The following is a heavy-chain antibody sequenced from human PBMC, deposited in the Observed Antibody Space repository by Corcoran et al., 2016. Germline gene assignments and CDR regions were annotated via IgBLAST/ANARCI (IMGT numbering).Heavy chain of an antibody. D-gene: IGHD3-10*01. Sequence: EVQLVQSGAEVKKPGESLKISCKGSGYSFTSYWIGWVRQMPGKGLEWMGIIYPGDSDTRYSPSFQGQVTISADKSISTAYLQWSSLKASDTAMYYCARRTYYDGSGSRAAGPGSYWYFDLWGRDTLVTVSS. CDR2: IYPGDSDT. CDR1: GYSFTSYW. CDR3: ARRTYYDGSGSRAAGPGSYWYFDL. J-gene: IGHJ2*01. V-gene: IGHV5-51*01.